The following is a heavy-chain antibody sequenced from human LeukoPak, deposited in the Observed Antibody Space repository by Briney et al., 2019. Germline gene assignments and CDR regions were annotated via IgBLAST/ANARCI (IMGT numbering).Heavy chain of an antibody. CDR3: TTSSNRVYYYYYYYMDV. D-gene: IGHD1-14*01. V-gene: IGHV3-15*01. CDR2: IKSKTDGGTT. CDR1: GFTFSNAW. Sequence: PGGSLRLSCAASGFTFSNAWMSWVRQAPGKGLEWVGRIKSKTDGGTTDYAAPVKGRFTISRDDSKNTLYLQMNSLKTEDTAVYYCTTSSNRVYYYYYYYMDVWGKGTTVTISS. J-gene: IGHJ6*03.